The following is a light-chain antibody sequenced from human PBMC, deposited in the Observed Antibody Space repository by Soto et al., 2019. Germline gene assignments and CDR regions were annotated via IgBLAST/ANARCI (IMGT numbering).Light chain of an antibody. Sequence: EVVMTQSPATLSVSPGERVTLSCRSSQSVADNLAWFQQKPGQGPRLLIYGASTRATCIPARFSGSGSETDFTLTVSSLRSEDSAVYYCQQYNYWPITFGQGTRLEIK. V-gene: IGKV3-15*01. J-gene: IGKJ5*01. CDR1: QSVADN. CDR3: QQYNYWPIT. CDR2: GAS.